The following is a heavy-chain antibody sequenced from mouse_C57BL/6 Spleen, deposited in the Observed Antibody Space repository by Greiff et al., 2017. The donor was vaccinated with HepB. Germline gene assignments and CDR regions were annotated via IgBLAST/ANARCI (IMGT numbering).Heavy chain of an antibody. V-gene: IGHV1-82*01. Sequence: QVQLQQSGPELVKPGASVKISCKASGYAFSSSWMNWVKQRPGKGLEWIGRIYPGDGDTNYNGKFKGKATLTADKSSSTAYMQLSSLTSEDSAVYFCARSRYGSSYNAMDCWGQGTSVTVSS. CDR2: IYPGDGDT. D-gene: IGHD1-1*01. CDR1: GYAFSSSW. CDR3: ARSRYGSSYNAMDC. J-gene: IGHJ4*01.